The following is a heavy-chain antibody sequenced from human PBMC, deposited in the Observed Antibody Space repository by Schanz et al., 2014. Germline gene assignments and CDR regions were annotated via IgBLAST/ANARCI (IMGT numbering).Heavy chain of an antibody. D-gene: IGHD3-3*01. CDR3: ARYGFRKFGVVYGLAV. Sequence: VQLVESGGGLAQPGGSLRLSCAASGFTFADYYMTWIRQAPGKGLEWISYVSSYDTTVSYADSVKGRFTISRDNAKNSVYLQMNSLRVEDTAVYYCARYGFRKFGVVYGLAVWGQGTTVTVS. CDR1: GFTFADYY. J-gene: IGHJ6*02. V-gene: IGHV3-11*01. CDR2: VSSYDTTV.